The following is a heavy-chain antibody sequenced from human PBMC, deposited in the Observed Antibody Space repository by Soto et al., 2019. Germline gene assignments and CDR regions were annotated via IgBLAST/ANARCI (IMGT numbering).Heavy chain of an antibody. J-gene: IGHJ5*02. CDR3: AKDPASSGEGTGWFDP. CDR2: ISGSGGST. V-gene: IGHV3-23*01. Sequence: EVQLLESGGGLVQPGGSLRLSCAASGFTFSSYAMSWVRQAPGKGLEWVSAISGSGGSTYYADSVKGRFTISRDNSKNTLYLQMNSLRAEDTAVYYCAKDPASSGEGTGWFDPWGQGTLVTVSS. D-gene: IGHD3-22*01. CDR1: GFTFSSYA.